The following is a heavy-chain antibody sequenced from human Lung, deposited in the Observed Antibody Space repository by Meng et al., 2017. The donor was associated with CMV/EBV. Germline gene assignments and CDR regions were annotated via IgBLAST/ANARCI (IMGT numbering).Heavy chain of an antibody. V-gene: IGHV3-74*03. D-gene: IGHD6-19*01. CDR1: GFTLSNYR. J-gene: IGHJ4*02. CDR3: AREKAGTRHFDY. Sequence: ESLKISCAASGFTLSNYRMHWVRQPPGKGLVWVSRINSDGSNTTYADFVKGRFTISGDNAKNTLYVQMNSLTVEDTAVYYCAREKAGTRHFDYWGQGTLVTVSS. CDR2: INSDGSNT.